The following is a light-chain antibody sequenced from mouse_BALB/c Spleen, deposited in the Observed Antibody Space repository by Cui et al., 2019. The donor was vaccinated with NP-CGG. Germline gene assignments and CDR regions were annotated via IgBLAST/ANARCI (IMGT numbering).Light chain of an antibody. V-gene: IGKV4-92*01. CDR1: SSINSNT. J-gene: IGKJ2*01. Sequence: EMLLTQPPVSKTASPGEKLAITCRASSSINSNTLHWYQEKPGSSPKLLIYRTSSLACGVLDSFSGSGSESSDTLTISCMQDEVAATYYCQQGSSSPPYTFGGGTKLEIK. CDR2: RTS. CDR3: QQGSSSPPYT.